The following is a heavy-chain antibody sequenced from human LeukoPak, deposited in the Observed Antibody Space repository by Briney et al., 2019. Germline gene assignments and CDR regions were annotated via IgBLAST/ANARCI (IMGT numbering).Heavy chain of an antibody. V-gene: IGHV4-31*03. CDR3: AVREGWFGESNYCMDV. D-gene: IGHD3-10*01. J-gene: IGHJ6*02. CDR2: IYYSGST. Sequence: NPSETLSLPCTLSGGSISSGGYYWPWIRQHPGKGLEWIGYIYYSGSTYYNPSLKSRVTISVDTSKNQFSLKLSSVTAADMAVYFCAVREGWFGESNYCMDVGGQGTTVTVSS. CDR1: GGSISSGGYY.